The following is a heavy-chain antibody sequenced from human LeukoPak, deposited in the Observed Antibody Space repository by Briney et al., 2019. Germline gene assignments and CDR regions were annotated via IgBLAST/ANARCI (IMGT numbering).Heavy chain of an antibody. D-gene: IGHD5/OR15-5a*01. CDR2: ISGSGGVT. Sequence: GGSLRLSCAASGITFNNYAMSRVRQAPGKGLEWVSDISGSGGVTHYADSVKGRFTISRDNSKNTLYLQMNSLRAEDTAVYYCAKSVGCVKYYFDYWGQGTLVTVSS. CDR3: AKSVGCVKYYFDY. CDR1: GITFNNYA. V-gene: IGHV3-23*01. J-gene: IGHJ4*02.